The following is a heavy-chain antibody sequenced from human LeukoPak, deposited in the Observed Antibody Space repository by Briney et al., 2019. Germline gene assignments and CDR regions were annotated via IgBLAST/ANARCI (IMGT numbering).Heavy chain of an antibody. CDR3: ARDSSGYYLDY. D-gene: IGHD3-22*01. Sequence: GGSLRLSCAASGFTFSSYAMHWVRQAPGKGLEWVAVLSYDGSNKYYADSVKGRFTISRDNSKNTLYLQMNSLRAEDTAVYYCARDSSGYYLDYWGQGTLVTVSS. CDR1: GFTFSSYA. CDR2: LSYDGSNK. V-gene: IGHV3-30-3*01. J-gene: IGHJ4*02.